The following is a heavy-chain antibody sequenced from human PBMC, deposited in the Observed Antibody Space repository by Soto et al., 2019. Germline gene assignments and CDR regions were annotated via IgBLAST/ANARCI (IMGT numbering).Heavy chain of an antibody. Sequence: GASVKVSCKTSGGTFSSYAISWVRQAPGQGLEWMGGIVPLFRTTNYADSVEGRFTISRDNVKNSLYLQMNSLRAEDTAVYYCARDAGYTYSPYYSHGMDVWGQGTTVTVSS. V-gene: IGHV1-69*05. CDR3: ARDAGYTYSPYYSHGMDV. CDR2: IVPLFRTT. J-gene: IGHJ6*02. D-gene: IGHD5-18*01. CDR1: GGTFSSYA.